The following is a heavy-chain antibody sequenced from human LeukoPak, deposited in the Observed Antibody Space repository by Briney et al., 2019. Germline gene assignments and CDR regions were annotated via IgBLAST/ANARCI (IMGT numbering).Heavy chain of an antibody. CDR1: GYSISTGFY. V-gene: IGHV4-38-2*02. CDR3: ARHAWRAVAGTIDY. CDR2: IYYSGST. Sequence: PSETLSLTCTVSGYSISTGFYWGWIRQPPGKGLGWIGSIYYSGSTYYNPSLKSRVTISVDTSKNQFSLKLSSVTAADTAVYYCARHAWRAVAGTIDYWGQGTLVTVSS. D-gene: IGHD6-19*01. J-gene: IGHJ4*02.